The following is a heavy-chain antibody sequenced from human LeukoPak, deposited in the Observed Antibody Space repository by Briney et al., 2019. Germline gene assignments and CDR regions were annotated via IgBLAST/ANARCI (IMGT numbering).Heavy chain of an antibody. CDR3: ARVSGSQNWFDP. D-gene: IGHD3-10*01. Sequence: ASVKVSCKASGHTFTNYYINWVRQAPGQGLEWLGWINPDNGVTIYAQKFQGRVTMTRDTSISTAYMELSRLRSDDTAVYYCARVSGSQNWFDPWGQGTLVTVSS. V-gene: IGHV1-2*02. J-gene: IGHJ5*02. CDR1: GHTFTNYY. CDR2: INPDNGVT.